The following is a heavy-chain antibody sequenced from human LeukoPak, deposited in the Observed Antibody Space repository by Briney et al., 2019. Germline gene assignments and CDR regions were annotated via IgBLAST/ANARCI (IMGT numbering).Heavy chain of an antibody. J-gene: IGHJ4*02. CDR3: ASALVGATSGGFDY. CDR2: ISYDGSNK. D-gene: IGHD1-26*01. V-gene: IGHV3-30-3*01. CDR1: GFTFSSYA. Sequence: GGSLRLSCAASGFTFSSYAMHWVRQAPGKGLEWVAVISYDGSNKYYADSVKGRFTISRDNSKNTLYLQMNSLRAEDTAVYYCASALVGATSGGFDYWGQGTLVTVSS.